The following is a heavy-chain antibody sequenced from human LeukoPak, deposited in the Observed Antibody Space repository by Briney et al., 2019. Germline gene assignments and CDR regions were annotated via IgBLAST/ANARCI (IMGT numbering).Heavy chain of an antibody. CDR1: GGSLSSGDYS. CDR3: ARVAAWGRGDYFDY. Sequence: PSETLSLTCGVSGGSLSSGDYSWSWIRQPPGKGLEWIGNIYHSGSTYFNPSLKSRLTISMARSNNQFSLNLISVTAADTAVYYCARVAAWGRGDYFDYCGQGTLVTVSS. D-gene: IGHD7-27*01. J-gene: IGHJ4*02. V-gene: IGHV4-30-2*01. CDR2: IYHSGST.